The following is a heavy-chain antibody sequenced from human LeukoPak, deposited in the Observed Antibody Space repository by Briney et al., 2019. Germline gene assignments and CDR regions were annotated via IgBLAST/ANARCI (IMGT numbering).Heavy chain of an antibody. CDR3: ARVLQPSTYHYGMDV. V-gene: IGHV4-31*03. CDR2: IYSGGNN. J-gene: IGHJ6*02. Sequence: SQTLSLTCTLSGGSISSGGYYWNWIRQHPGNGLEWIGYIYSGGNNYYNPSVKSRVSMSVDTSNNQFSLKLSSVTAADTAVYYCARVLQPSTYHYGMDVWGQGATVTVSS. CDR1: GGSISSGGYY. D-gene: IGHD3-10*01.